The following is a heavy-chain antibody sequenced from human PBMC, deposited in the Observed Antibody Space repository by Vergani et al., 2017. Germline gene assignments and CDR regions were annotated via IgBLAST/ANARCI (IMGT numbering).Heavy chain of an antibody. CDR3: ARAGGGSGGYYGLGRDYYGMDV. V-gene: IGHV3-13*01. J-gene: IGHJ6*02. CDR2: IGTAGDT. CDR1: GFTFSSYD. Sequence: EVQLVESGGGLVQPGGSLRLSCAASGFTFSSYDMHWVRQATGKGLEWVSAIGTAGDTYYPGSVKGRFTISRENAKNSLYLQMNSLRAGDTAVYYCARAGGGSGGYYGLGRDYYGMDVWGQGTTVTVSS. D-gene: IGHD3-10*01.